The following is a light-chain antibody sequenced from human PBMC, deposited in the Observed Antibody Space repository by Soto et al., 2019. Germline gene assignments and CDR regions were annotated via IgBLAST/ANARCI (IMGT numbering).Light chain of an antibody. CDR1: QSVSSY. CDR3: QQYGSSPLT. J-gene: IGKJ4*01. CDR2: DTS. V-gene: IGKV3-20*01. Sequence: EIVLTQSPGTLSLSVGERVTLSCRASQSVSSYLAWYQQTPGQAPRLLIYDTSNRANGTPDRFSGSGSGTDFTLTISRLEPEDFTVYYCQQYGSSPLTFGGGNTVEIK.